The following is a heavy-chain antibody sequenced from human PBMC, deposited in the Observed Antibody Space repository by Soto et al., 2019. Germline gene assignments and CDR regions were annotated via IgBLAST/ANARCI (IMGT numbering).Heavy chain of an antibody. D-gene: IGHD2-15*01. CDR3: AKPYSSGGSCPIDY. V-gene: IGHV1-18*01. Sequence: ASVKVSCKASGGTLSSYTFSWVRQAPGQGLEWMGRIIAYNGNTNYAQKFQGRVTMTTDTSTSTAYMELRSLRSDDTAVYYCAKPYSSGGSCPIDYWGQGTLVTVSS. CDR1: GGTLSSYT. CDR2: IIAYNGNT. J-gene: IGHJ4*02.